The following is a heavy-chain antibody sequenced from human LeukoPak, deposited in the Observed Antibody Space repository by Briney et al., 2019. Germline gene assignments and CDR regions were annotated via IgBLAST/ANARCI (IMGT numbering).Heavy chain of an antibody. Sequence: GGSLRLSCAASGFTVSSDYMSWVRQAPGKGLEWVSVIYSGGSTYYADSVKGRFTVSRDNSKNTLYLQMNSLRAEDTAVYYCARDQADYWGQGTLVTVSS. V-gene: IGHV3-66*02. CDR3: ARDQADY. CDR1: GFTVSSDY. J-gene: IGHJ4*02. CDR2: IYSGGST.